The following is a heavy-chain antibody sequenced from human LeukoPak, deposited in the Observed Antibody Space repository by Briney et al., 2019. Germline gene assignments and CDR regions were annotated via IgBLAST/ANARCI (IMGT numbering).Heavy chain of an antibody. D-gene: IGHD3-22*01. Sequence: GGSLRLSCAASGFTFSNYGMHWVRQAPGKGLEWVAFIRYDGSNKYYADSVKGRFTISRGNSKNTLYLQMNSLRAEDTAVYYCAKDSATMIVMIRTTPREQFDCWGQGTLVTVSS. CDR3: AKDSATMIVMIRTTPREQFDC. CDR1: GFTFSNYG. V-gene: IGHV3-30*02. CDR2: IRYDGSNK. J-gene: IGHJ4*02.